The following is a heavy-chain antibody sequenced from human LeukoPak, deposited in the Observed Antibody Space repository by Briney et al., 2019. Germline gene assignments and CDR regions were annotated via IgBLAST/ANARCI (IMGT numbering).Heavy chain of an antibody. CDR3: ARVGVGATFFDY. CDR2: INPSGGST. V-gene: IGHV1-46*01. CDR1: GYTFTSYY. D-gene: IGHD1-26*01. J-gene: IGHJ4*02. Sequence: GASVKVSCKASGYTFTSYYMHWVRQAPGQGLEWMGIINPSGGSTSYAQKFQGRVTMTRDTSTSTAYMELGSLRSEDTAVYYCARVGVGATFFDYWGQGTLVTVSS.